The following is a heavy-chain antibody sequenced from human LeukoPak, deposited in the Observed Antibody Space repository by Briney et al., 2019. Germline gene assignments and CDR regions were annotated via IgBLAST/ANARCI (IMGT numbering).Heavy chain of an antibody. D-gene: IGHD6-19*01. CDR2: IYYSGST. J-gene: IGHJ4*02. CDR3: VAVAVRVDY. Sequence: ETLSLTCTVSGGSISSSSYYWGWIRQPPGKGLEWIGSIYYSGSTYYNPSLKSRVTIFVDTSKNQFSLKLSSVTAADTAVYYCVAVAVRVDYWGQGTLVTVSS. V-gene: IGHV4-39*01. CDR1: GGSISSSSYY.